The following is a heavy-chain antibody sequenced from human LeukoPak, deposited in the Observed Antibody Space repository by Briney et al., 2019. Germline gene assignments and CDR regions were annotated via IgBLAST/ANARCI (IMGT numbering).Heavy chain of an antibody. V-gene: IGHV1-69*13. CDR3: ARLGSGYDPGDF. CDR1: GGTFSTLD. D-gene: IGHD5-12*01. J-gene: IGHJ4*02. CDR2: IIPPFGPA. Sequence: ASVKVSCKASGGTFSTLDISWVRQAPGHGLEWMGGIIPPFGPANYAQKFQDRVTIIADESTTTAYMELSSLRSEDTAVYYCARLGSGYDPGDFWGQGTLVTVST.